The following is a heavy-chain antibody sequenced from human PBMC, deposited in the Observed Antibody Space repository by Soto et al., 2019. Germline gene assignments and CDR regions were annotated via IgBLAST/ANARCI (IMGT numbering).Heavy chain of an antibody. CDR2: INPDSGAT. V-gene: IGHV1-2*04. Sequence: QVQLVQSGAEVKTPGASLKVSYKASGYRFIGYYIHWVRQAPGQGLEWMGWINPDSGATNYAQKFQGWATMTRDTSIRTVDMELSRLRYDDMAVYYCARDPSGGGGAIDYWGHGTLVTVSS. CDR1: GYRFIGYY. J-gene: IGHJ4*01. CDR3: ARDPSGGGGAIDY. D-gene: IGHD2-15*01.